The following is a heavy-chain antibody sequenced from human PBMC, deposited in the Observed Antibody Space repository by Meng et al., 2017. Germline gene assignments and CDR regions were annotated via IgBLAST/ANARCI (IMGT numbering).Heavy chain of an antibody. Sequence: ASVKVSCKASGYTFTGYYMHWVRQAPGQGLEWMGWINPNSGGTNYAQKFQGRVTITADKSTSTAYMELSSLRSEDTAVYYCARPRDSYWFDPWGQGTLVTVSS. V-gene: IGHV1-2*02. D-gene: IGHD2-21*02. CDR3: ARPRDSYWFDP. CDR2: INPNSGGT. CDR1: GYTFTGYY. J-gene: IGHJ5*02.